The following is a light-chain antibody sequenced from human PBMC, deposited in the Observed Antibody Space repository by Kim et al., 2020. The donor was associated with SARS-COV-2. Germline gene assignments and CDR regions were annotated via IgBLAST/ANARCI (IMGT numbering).Light chain of an antibody. J-gene: IGKJ2*03. CDR3: QQSYSTLMYS. V-gene: IGKV1-39*01. CDR2: GAS. Sequence: ASVGDRVTIACGASQSISNYLHWYQQKPGQVPKLLIFGASNLQSGVPSRFTGSGSGTDFTLTITNLQPEDSASYYCQQSYSTLMYSFGQGTKLEIK. CDR1: QSISNY.